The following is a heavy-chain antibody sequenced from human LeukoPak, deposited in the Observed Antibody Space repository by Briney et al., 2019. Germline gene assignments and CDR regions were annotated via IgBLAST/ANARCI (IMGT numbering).Heavy chain of an antibody. J-gene: IGHJ4*02. CDR2: IYHSGNT. CDR1: GFTFSSYG. D-gene: IGHD3-9*01. Sequence: GGSLRLSCAASGFTFSSYGMHWVRQAPGKGLEWVSVIYHSGNTDWADSVKGRFTISRDNSKNTVYLQMSSLRAEDTAVYYCARVRVTGYSNFAYWGQGTLVTVSS. V-gene: IGHV3-NL1*01. CDR3: ARVRVTGYSNFAY.